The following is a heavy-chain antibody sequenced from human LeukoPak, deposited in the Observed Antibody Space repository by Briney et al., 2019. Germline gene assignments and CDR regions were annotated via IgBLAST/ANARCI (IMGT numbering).Heavy chain of an antibody. CDR2: ISGSGGTS. D-gene: IGHD3-10*01. V-gene: IGHV3-23*01. Sequence: GGSLRLSCAASGFTFSSYAMNWVRQAPGRGLEWVSAISGSGGTSNYADSVKGRFTISRDNSKNTLYLQMNSLRAEDTAVYYCAKHVSGSGSPYSYFDYWGQGTLVTVSS. J-gene: IGHJ4*02. CDR3: AKHVSGSGSPYSYFDY. CDR1: GFTFSSYA.